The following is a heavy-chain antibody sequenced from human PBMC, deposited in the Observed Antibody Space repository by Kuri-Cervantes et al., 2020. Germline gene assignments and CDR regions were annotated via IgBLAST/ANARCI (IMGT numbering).Heavy chain of an antibody. CDR3: AKSGMYILTGYYFDY. D-gene: IGHD3-9*01. V-gene: IGHV3-74*01. Sequence: GESLKISCAASGFTFSSYWMHWVRQAPGKGLVWVSRINSDGSSTSYADSVKGRFTISRDNSKNTLYLQMNSLRAEDTAVYYCAKSGMYILTGYYFDYWGQGTLVTVSS. CDR1: GFTFSSYW. J-gene: IGHJ4*02. CDR2: INSDGSST.